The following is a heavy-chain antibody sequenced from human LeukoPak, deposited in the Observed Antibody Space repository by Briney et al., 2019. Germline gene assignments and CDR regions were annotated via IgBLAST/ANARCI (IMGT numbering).Heavy chain of an antibody. J-gene: IGHJ4*02. Sequence: GGSLRLSCAASGFSFSSYSMNWVRQAPGKGLEWVSYISSSSSTIYYADSVRGRFTISRDNAKNSLYLLMNTLRDEDTAVYYCARGPYYGGHLFDLWGQGTLVTVSS. CDR3: ARGPYYGGHLFDL. V-gene: IGHV3-48*02. CDR1: GFSFSSYS. D-gene: IGHD4-23*01. CDR2: ISSSSSTI.